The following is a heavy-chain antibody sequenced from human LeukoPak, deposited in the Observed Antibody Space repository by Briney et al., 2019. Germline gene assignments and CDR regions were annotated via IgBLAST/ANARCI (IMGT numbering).Heavy chain of an antibody. D-gene: IGHD2-21*02. V-gene: IGHV1-46*01. CDR2: INPSGGST. CDR1: GYTFTRYY. J-gene: IGHJ3*02. CDR3: ARVGWGGDCYADAFDI. Sequence: ASVKVSCKASGYTFTRYYMHWVRQAPGQGLEWMGIINPSGGSTSYAQKFQGRVTMTSDTSTSTVYMELSRLRSEETAIYYSARVGWGGDCYADAFDIWGEGTMVTVSS.